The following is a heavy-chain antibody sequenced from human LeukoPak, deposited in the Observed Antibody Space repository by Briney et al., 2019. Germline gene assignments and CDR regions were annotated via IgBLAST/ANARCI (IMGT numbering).Heavy chain of an antibody. Sequence: SETLSLTCTVSGGSISSSSYYWGWIRQPPGKGLEWIGSIHYSGSTNYNPSLKSRVTISVDTSKNQFSLKLSSVTAADTAVYYCARARSVRGVCLDYWGQGTLVTVSS. V-gene: IGHV4-39*07. CDR2: IHYSGST. D-gene: IGHD3-10*01. CDR3: ARARSVRGVCLDY. CDR1: GGSISSSSYY. J-gene: IGHJ4*02.